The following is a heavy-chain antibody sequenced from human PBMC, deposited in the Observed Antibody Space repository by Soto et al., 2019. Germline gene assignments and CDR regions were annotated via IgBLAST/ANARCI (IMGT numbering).Heavy chain of an antibody. J-gene: IGHJ4*02. CDR3: AGSGSGYVWFNEF. Sequence: QAPLVQSGAEVKKPGSSVKVSCKASGGIFSSYAISWVRQAPGQVLEWMGGIIPIFGTANYAQKLQGRVTLTADESTNTAYMDLSSLKWADTASYYCAGSGSGYVWFNEFWGQGTLVTVSS. V-gene: IGHV1-69*01. CDR2: IIPIFGTA. D-gene: IGHD3-22*01. CDR1: GGIFSSYA.